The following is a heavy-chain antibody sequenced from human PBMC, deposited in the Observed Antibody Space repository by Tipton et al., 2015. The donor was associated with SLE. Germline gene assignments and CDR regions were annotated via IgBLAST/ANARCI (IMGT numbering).Heavy chain of an antibody. V-gene: IGHV4-39*01. Sequence: PGLVKPSETLSLTCTVSGGSISSGSHYWGWLRQPPGKGLEWIATIYYTGNRYYNPSLKSRATLSVDTSKNQLSLKLTSVTAADTAVYYCARRTGFMVGADDYWGQGTLVTVSS. J-gene: IGHJ4*02. CDR1: GGSISSGSHY. CDR2: IYYTGNR. CDR3: ARRTGFMVGADDY. D-gene: IGHD1-26*01.